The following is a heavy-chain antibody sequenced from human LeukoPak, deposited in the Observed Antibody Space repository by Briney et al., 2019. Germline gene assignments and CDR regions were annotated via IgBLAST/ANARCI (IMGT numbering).Heavy chain of an antibody. CDR2: IPYDGSNK. CDR3: AKDLRSSSWYAYAFDI. D-gene: IGHD6-13*01. V-gene: IGHV3-30*02. J-gene: IGHJ3*02. Sequence: GGSLRLSCAASGFTFIGYGMHWVRQAPGKGLEWVAFIPYDGSNKYYADSVKGRFTISRDNSKNTLYLQMNSLRAEDTAVYYCAKDLRSSSWYAYAFDIWGQGTMVTVSS. CDR1: GFTFIGYG.